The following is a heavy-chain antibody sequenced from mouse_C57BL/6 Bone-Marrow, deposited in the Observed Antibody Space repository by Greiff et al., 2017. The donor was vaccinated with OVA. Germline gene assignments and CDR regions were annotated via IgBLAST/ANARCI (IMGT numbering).Heavy chain of an antibody. CDR3: ARHNLDRDYFDY. CDR1: GFSLTSYG. Sequence: QVQLKESGPGLVAPSQCLSISCTVSGFSLTSYGVHWVRQPPGKGLEWLVVIWSDGSTTYNSALKSRLSIIKDNSKSQVFLKMNRLQTDDTALYYCARHNLDRDYFDYWGQGTTLTVSS. CDR2: IWSDGST. J-gene: IGHJ2*01. V-gene: IGHV2-6-1*01. D-gene: IGHD4-1*01.